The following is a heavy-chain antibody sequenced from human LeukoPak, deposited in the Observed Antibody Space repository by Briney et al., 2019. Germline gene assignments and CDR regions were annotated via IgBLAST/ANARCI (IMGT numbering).Heavy chain of an antibody. CDR3: ARGGGGPGDYFDY. Sequence: SETLSLTCTVSGGSISSGGYYWSWIRQPPGKGLEWIGYIYHSGSTYYNPSLKSRVTISVDRSKNQFSLKLSSVTAADTAVYYCARGGGGPGDYFDYWGQGTLVTVSS. D-gene: IGHD2-15*01. J-gene: IGHJ4*02. CDR2: IYHSGST. CDR1: GGSISSGGYY. V-gene: IGHV4-30-2*01.